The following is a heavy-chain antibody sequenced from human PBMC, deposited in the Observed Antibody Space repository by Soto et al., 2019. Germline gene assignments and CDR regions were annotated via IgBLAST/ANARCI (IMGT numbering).Heavy chain of an antibody. CDR2: ISVYNGNT. Sequence: ASVKVSCKXSGYTFTSCGISWVRQAPGQGLEWVGWISVYNGNTNYAQKLQGRVTMTTDTSTSTAYMELRSLRSDDAAVYYCARDFGLVEGNWFDPWGQGTLVTVSS. D-gene: IGHD6-19*01. J-gene: IGHJ5*02. CDR3: ARDFGLVEGNWFDP. V-gene: IGHV1-18*01. CDR1: GYTFTSCG.